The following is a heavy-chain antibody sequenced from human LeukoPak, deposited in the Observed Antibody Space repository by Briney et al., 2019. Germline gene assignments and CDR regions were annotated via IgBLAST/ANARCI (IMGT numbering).Heavy chain of an antibody. J-gene: IGHJ5*02. CDR1: GGSISSYY. D-gene: IGHD3-22*01. Sequence: SETLSLTCTVSGGSISSYYWSWIRQPPGKGLEWIGYIYYSGSTNYNPSLKSRVTISVDTSENQFSLKLSSVTAADTAVYYCARLGSSGNWFDPWGQGTLVTVSS. V-gene: IGHV4-59*08. CDR3: ARLGSSGNWFDP. CDR2: IYYSGST.